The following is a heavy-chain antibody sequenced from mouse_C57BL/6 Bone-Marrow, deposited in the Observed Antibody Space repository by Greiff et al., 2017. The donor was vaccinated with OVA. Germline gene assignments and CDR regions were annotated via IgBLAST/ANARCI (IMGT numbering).Heavy chain of an antibody. V-gene: IGHV5-16*01. CDR2: INYDGSST. D-gene: IGHD3-1*01. CDR1: GFTFSDYY. J-gene: IGHJ1*03. CDR3: ARAGYDWYFDD. Sequence: EVKVVESEGGLVQPGSSMKLSCTASGFTFSDYYMAWVRQVPEQGLEWVAYINYDGSSTYYLDSLKSRFTISRDNAKNILYLQLSSEKSEYTATYYCARAGYDWYFDDWGTGTTVTVSS.